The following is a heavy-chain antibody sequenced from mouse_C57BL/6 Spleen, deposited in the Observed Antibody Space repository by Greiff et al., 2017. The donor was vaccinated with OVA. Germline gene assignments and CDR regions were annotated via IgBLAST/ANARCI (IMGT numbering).Heavy chain of an antibody. CDR3: ARPSMVTTGFAY. D-gene: IGHD2-2*01. V-gene: IGHV5-6*01. CDR1: GFTFSSYG. CDR2: ISSGGSYT. Sequence: EVKLVESGGDLVKPGGSLKLSCAASGFTFSSYGMSWVRQTPDKRLEWVATISSGGSYTYYPDSVKGRFTISRDNAKNTRELQMSSLKSEDTAMYYCARPSMVTTGFAYWGQGTLVTVSA. J-gene: IGHJ3*01.